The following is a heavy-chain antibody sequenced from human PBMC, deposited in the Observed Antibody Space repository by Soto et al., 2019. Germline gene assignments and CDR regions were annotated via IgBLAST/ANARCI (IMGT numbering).Heavy chain of an antibody. V-gene: IGHV3-30*03. Sequence: QVQLVESGGGVVQPGRSLRLSCDASRLTFSTYGIHWVRQAPGKGLEWVAVISYDGRNKYYADSVKCRFTISRDNSKNMIYLQMNTLRSDDKAVYYCASFCTGGSCYVSGMDVWGHGTMVTVSS. D-gene: IGHD2-15*01. CDR1: RLTFSTYG. CDR3: ASFCTGGSCYVSGMDV. J-gene: IGHJ6*02. CDR2: ISYDGRNK.